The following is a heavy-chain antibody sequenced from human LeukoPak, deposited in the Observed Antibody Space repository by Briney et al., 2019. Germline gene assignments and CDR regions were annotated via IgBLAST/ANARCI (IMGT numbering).Heavy chain of an antibody. CDR3: ARAGRILTGLYYMDV. Sequence: GSLRLSCAASGFTFSSYSMNWVRQAPGKGLEWIGEINHSGSTNYNPSLKSRVTISVDTSKNQFSLKLSSVTAADTAVYYCARAGRILTGLYYMDVWGKGTTVTVSS. CDR2: INHSGST. D-gene: IGHD3-9*01. J-gene: IGHJ6*03. CDR1: GFTFSSYS. V-gene: IGHV4-34*01.